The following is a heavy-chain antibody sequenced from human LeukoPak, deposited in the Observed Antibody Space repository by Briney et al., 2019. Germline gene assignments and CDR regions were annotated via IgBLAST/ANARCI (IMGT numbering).Heavy chain of an antibody. CDR2: IWYDGSNK. J-gene: IGHJ4*02. CDR3: AKGSHFDY. Sequence: GGSLRLSCAASGFTFSSHGMHWVRQAPGKGLEWVAVIWYDGSNKYYADSVKGRFTISRDNSKNTLYLQMNSLRAEDTAIYYCAKGSHFDYWGQGTLVTVSS. CDR1: GFTFSSHG. V-gene: IGHV3-33*06.